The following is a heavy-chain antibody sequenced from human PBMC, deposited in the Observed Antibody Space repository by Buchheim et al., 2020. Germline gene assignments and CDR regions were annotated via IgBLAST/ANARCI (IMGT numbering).Heavy chain of an antibody. Sequence: QVQLQESGPGLVKPSQTLSLTCTVSGGSISSDGYYWSWIRQHPGKGLEWIGYIFYSGSTYYNPSLKSRVTISLDTSMNQFSLKLSSVTAADTAVYYCARGNSYGYGGSYYYYYGMDVWGQGTT. CDR1: GGSISSDGYY. J-gene: IGHJ6*02. CDR3: ARGNSYGYGGSYYYYYGMDV. V-gene: IGHV4-31*03. CDR2: IFYSGST. D-gene: IGHD5-18*01.